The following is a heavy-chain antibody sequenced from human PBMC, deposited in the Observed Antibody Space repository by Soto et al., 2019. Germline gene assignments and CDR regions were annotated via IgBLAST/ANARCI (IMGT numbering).Heavy chain of an antibody. CDR2: INHSGST. Sequence: SETLSLTCAVYGGSFSGYYWSWIRQPPGKGLEWIGEINHSGSTNYNPSLKSRVTISVDTSKNQFSLKLSSVTAADTAVYYCARGGRDNWNYYYYNWEDWGKGTTV. V-gene: IGHV4-34*01. J-gene: IGHJ6*03. CDR3: ARGGRDNWNYYYYNWED. D-gene: IGHD1-20*01. CDR1: GGSFSGYY.